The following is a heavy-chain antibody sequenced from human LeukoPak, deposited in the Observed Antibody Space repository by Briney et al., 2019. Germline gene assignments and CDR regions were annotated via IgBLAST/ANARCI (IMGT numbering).Heavy chain of an antibody. D-gene: IGHD6-19*01. CDR2: ISGSGGST. Sequence: PGGSLRLSCAASGFTFSGYAMSWVRQAPGKGLEWVSAISGSGGSTYYADSVKGRFTISRDNSKNTLYLQMSSLRAEDTAVYYCVKAAAGEKWLVRGPNAFDIWGQGTMVTVSS. V-gene: IGHV3-23*01. J-gene: IGHJ3*02. CDR3: VKAAAGEKWLVRGPNAFDI. CDR1: GFTFSGYA.